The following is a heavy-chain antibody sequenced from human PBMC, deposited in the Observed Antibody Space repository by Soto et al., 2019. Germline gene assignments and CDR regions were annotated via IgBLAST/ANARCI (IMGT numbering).Heavy chain of an antibody. CDR1: GYTFTNNY. Sequence: ASVNVSCKSSGYTFTNNYIHWVRRAPGQGLEWMGTINPSGGNTNYAQKFQGRVTMTRDTSTSTAYMELSSLTSEDTAVYYCARDHSIASSGAWWLDPWGQGTLVTVSS. CDR3: ARDHSIASSGAWWLDP. J-gene: IGHJ5*02. CDR2: INPSGGNT. V-gene: IGHV1-46*01. D-gene: IGHD6-13*01.